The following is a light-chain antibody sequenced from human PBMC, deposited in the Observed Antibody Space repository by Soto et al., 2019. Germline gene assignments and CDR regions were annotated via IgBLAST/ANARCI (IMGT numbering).Light chain of an antibody. V-gene: IGKV1-39*01. CDR2: TAS. Sequence: DIRMTHSPSSLSASVGDTVTITCRASQGISDYLSWFQHKPGEAPKLLIYTASSLQGGVPLRFSGAGSRTDFSLTISGMQPEDSATYYCQQTYTFPWTFGQGTKVDI. CDR3: QQTYTFPWT. CDR1: QGISDY. J-gene: IGKJ1*01.